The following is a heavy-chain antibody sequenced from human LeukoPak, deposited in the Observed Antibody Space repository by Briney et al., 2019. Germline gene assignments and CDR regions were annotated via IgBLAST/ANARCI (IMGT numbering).Heavy chain of an antibody. Sequence: PSEALSLTCAVSGGSFSGYYWSWIRQPPGKGLEWIGGINHSGSANYSPSLKSRVTISVDTSKNQFSLKLSSVTAADTAVYYCARPKGYSYANYFDYWGQGTLVTVSS. CDR3: ARPKGYSYANYFDY. J-gene: IGHJ4*02. D-gene: IGHD5-18*01. CDR2: INHSGSA. V-gene: IGHV4-34*01. CDR1: GGSFSGYY.